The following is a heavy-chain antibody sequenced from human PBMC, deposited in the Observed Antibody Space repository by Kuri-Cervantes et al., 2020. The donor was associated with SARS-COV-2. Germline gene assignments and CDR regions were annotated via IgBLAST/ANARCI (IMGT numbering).Heavy chain of an antibody. CDR3: ARGAHYYDGMDV. J-gene: IGHJ6*02. CDR1: GGSISSYY. V-gene: IGHV4-59*12. Sequence: SETLSLTCTVSGGSISSYYWSWIRQPPGKGLEWIVYIYYSGSTNYNPSLKSRVTISVDTSKNQFSLKLRSVTAADTAVYYCARGAHYYDGMDVWGQGTPVTVSS. CDR2: IYYSGST.